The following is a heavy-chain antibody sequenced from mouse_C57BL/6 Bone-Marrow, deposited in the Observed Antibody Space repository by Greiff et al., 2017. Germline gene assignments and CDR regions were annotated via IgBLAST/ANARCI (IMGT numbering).Heavy chain of an antibody. CDR3: ARLTGADVDY. V-gene: IGHV1-64*01. CDR2: IHPNSGST. J-gene: IGHJ2*01. Sequence: QVQLQQPGAELVKPGASVTLSCKASGYTFTSYWMHWVKQRPGQGLEWIGMIHPNSGSTNYNEKFKSKATLTVDKSSSTAYMQLSSLTSEDSAVYYCARLTGADVDYWGQGTTLTVSS. D-gene: IGHD4-1*01. CDR1: GYTFTSYW.